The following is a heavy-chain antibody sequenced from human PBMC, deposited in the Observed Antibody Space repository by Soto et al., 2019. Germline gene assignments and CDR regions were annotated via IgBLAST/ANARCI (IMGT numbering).Heavy chain of an antibody. CDR3: ARGGTYYDFWSGYKKPKNWFDP. D-gene: IGHD3-3*01. J-gene: IGHJ5*02. V-gene: IGHV4-34*01. Sequence: SETLSLTCAGYGGSFSGYYWSWIRQPPGKGLEWIGEINHSGSTNYNPSLKSRVTISVDTSKNQFSLKLSSVTAADTAVYYCARGGTYYDFWSGYKKPKNWFDPWGQGTLVTVSS. CDR1: GGSFSGYY. CDR2: INHSGST.